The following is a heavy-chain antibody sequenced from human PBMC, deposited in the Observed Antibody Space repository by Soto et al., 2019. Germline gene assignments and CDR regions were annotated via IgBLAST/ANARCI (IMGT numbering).Heavy chain of an antibody. CDR1: GDTFSFYS. CDR3: STSYGSGYRAFDY. D-gene: IGHD3-10*01. J-gene: IGHJ4*02. CDR2: VNPILSLS. Sequence: QVQLAQSGAEVKRPGSSVKVSCKASGDTFSFYSINWVRQAPGLGLEWMGRVNPILSLSNYAQRFQGRVTMTADKSTGTAYMVISSLRSEDTAIYYCSTSYGSGYRAFDYWGQGAQVIVSS. V-gene: IGHV1-69*02.